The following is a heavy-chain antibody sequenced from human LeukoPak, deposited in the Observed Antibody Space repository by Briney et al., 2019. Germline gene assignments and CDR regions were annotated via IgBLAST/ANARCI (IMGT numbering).Heavy chain of an antibody. J-gene: IGHJ6*03. Sequence: PSETLSLTCTVSGYSISSGYSWGWIRQPPGKGLEWIGNIYHSGNTYYNPSLKSRVTMSVDTSKNQFSLKVSSVTAADTADYYCARGDCSSTICYSPMDVWGKGTTVTVSS. D-gene: IGHD2-2*01. V-gene: IGHV4-38-2*02. CDR1: GYSISSGYS. CDR3: ARGDCSSTICYSPMDV. CDR2: IYHSGNT.